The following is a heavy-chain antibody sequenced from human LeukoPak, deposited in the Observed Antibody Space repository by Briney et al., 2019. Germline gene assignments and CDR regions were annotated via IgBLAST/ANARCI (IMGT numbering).Heavy chain of an antibody. V-gene: IGHV3-20*04. J-gene: IGHJ4*02. D-gene: IGHD2-15*01. CDR2: MNWYGGRT. CDR1: GFTFDDYG. CDR3: ARDSRYCSGGSCYLIDY. Sequence: GGSLSLSCAVSGFTFDDYGMSWVRHGPAKGLGWGFGMNWYGGRTGSADSVKGRFTISRDNAKTSLYLQLNRWRAEDTALYYCARDSRYCSGGSCYLIDYWGQGTLVTVSS.